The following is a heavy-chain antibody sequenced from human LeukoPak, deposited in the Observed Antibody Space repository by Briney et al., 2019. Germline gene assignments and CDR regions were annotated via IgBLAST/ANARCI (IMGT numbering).Heavy chain of an antibody. Sequence: ASVKVSCKASGYTFTNYYMHWVRQAPGQGLEWMGIINPSDGRTSYGQKFQGRVTITADKSTSTAYMELSSLRSEDTAVYYCASTLGGSYAFDIWGQGTMVTVSS. CDR2: INPSDGRT. V-gene: IGHV1-46*01. CDR1: GYTFTNYY. J-gene: IGHJ3*02. D-gene: IGHD1-26*01. CDR3: ASTLGGSYAFDI.